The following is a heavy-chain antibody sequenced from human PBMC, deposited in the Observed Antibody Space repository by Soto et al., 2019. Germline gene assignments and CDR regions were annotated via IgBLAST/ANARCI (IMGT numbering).Heavy chain of an antibody. CDR2: IFYSGDT. Sequence: VQLQGSGPGLVKPSQTLSLTCTVSGASVNTGDHYWSYIRQPPGKGLEWLGYIFYSGDTYYNPSLTRRATTSLNPSRNQFSLTLTSVTAADTAVYYCVGTGTTDDFWGQGTLVTVSS. CDR3: VGTGTTDDF. D-gene: IGHD1-7*01. V-gene: IGHV4-30-4*01. J-gene: IGHJ1*01. CDR1: GASVNTGDHY.